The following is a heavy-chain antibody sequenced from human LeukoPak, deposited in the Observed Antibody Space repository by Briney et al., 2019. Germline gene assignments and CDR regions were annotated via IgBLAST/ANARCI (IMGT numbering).Heavy chain of an antibody. CDR1: GFTVSSNY. CDR2: IYRGGST. D-gene: IGHD3-22*01. V-gene: IGHV3-53*01. CDR3: AREYYYDISGYLP. Sequence: GGSLRLSCAASGFTVSSNYMSWVRQAPGKGLEWGSVIYRGGSTYFADSVKGRFTISRDNAKNSMYLQMNSLRVEDTAVYYCAREYYYDISGYLPWGQGTLVTVS. J-gene: IGHJ5*02.